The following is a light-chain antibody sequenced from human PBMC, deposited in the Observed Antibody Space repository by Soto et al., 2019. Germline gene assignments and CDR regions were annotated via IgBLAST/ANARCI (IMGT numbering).Light chain of an antibody. J-gene: IGKJ1*01. CDR2: AAS. CDR3: QQTYSTPPT. CDR1: EAISHY. Sequence: DIQVTQSPSSLSASVGDRVTITCRASEAISHYLNWYQQRPGKAPKLLIYAASTLQSGVPSRFSGSGSGTDFTLTISSLEPEDFATYYCQQTYSTPPTFGQGTKVDIK. V-gene: IGKV1-39*01.